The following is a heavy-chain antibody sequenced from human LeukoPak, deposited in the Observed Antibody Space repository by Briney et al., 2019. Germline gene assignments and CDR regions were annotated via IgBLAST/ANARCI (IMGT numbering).Heavy chain of an antibody. CDR3: ASKGGYYFDGSGYWEPAFDI. CDR2: ISSSSSYI. CDR1: GFTFSSYS. D-gene: IGHD3-22*01. V-gene: IGHV3-21*04. Sequence: GGSLRLSCAASGFTFSSYSMNWVRQAPGKGLEWVSSISSSSSYIYYADSVKGRFTISRDNAKNSLYLQMNSLRAEDTAVYYCASKGGYYFDGSGYWEPAFDIWGQGTMVTVSS. J-gene: IGHJ3*02.